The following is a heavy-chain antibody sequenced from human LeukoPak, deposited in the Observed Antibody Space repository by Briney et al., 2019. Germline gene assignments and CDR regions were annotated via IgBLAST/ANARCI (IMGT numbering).Heavy chain of an antibody. V-gene: IGHV3-23*01. CDR1: GFTFSSYA. J-gene: IGHJ4*02. CDR2: ISGSGGST. D-gene: IGHD3-16*02. Sequence: PGGSLRLSCAASGFTFSSYAMSWVRQAPGKGLEWVSAISGSGGSTYYADSVKGRFTISRDNSKNTLYLQMNSLRAEDTAVYYCAKVQDLFGGVIAFFDYWGQGTLVTVSS. CDR3: AKVQDLFGGVIAFFDY.